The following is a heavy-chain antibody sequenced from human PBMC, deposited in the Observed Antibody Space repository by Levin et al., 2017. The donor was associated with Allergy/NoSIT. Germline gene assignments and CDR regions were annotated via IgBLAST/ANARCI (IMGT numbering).Heavy chain of an antibody. V-gene: IGHV1-2*02. CDR1: GYTFTDYY. D-gene: IGHD2-15*01. CDR2: INPNSGGT. CDR3: ARDRSGGYCSGGNCYQYDY. J-gene: IGHJ4*02. Sequence: GGSLRLSCKASGYTFTDYYMHWVRQAPGQGLEWMGWINPNSGGTNYAQKFQGRVTMTRDTSISTAYMELSRLRSDDTAVYYCARDRSGGYCSGGNCYQYDYWGRGALVTVSS.